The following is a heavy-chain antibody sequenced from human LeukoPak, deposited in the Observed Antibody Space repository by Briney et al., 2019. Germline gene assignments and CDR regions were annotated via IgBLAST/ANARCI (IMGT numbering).Heavy chain of an antibody. Sequence: SETLSLTCAVYGGSFSGFYWSWIRQPPGKGLEWIGEIYHSGSTNYNPTLKSRVTMSVDKSRNQFSLSLTSVTAADTAVYYCARGEQYGSGTVQFDYWGQGTLVTVSS. J-gene: IGHJ4*02. CDR3: ARGEQYGSGTVQFDY. D-gene: IGHD3-10*01. CDR1: GGSFSGFY. V-gene: IGHV4-34*01. CDR2: IYHSGST.